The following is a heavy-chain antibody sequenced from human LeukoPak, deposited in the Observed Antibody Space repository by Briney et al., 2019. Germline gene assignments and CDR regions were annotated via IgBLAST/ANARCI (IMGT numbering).Heavy chain of an antibody. CDR3: AVPSRLTVTTFYYYYGMDV. CDR1: GFTVSSNY. D-gene: IGHD4-17*01. CDR2: IYSGGST. Sequence: PGGSLRLSCAASGFTVSSNYMSWVRQAPGEGLEWVSVIYSGGSTYYADSVKGRFTISRDNSKNTLYLQMNSLRAEDTAVYYCAVPSRLTVTTFYYYYGMDVWGQGTTVTVSS. V-gene: IGHV3-66*01. J-gene: IGHJ6*02.